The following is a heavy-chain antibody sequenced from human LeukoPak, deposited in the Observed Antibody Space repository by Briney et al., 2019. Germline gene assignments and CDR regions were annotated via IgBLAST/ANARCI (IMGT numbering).Heavy chain of an antibody. Sequence: GGSHRLSCAASGFTFSTYVMSWVRQAPGKGLEWVSGISGSGDNTYYADSVKGRFTISRDNSKNTLYLQMNSLRAEDTAVYYCAKGSGYDTDFDYWGQGPLVTVSS. D-gene: IGHD3-9*01. V-gene: IGHV3-23*01. CDR2: ISGSGDNT. CDR3: AKGSGYDTDFDY. J-gene: IGHJ4*02. CDR1: GFTFSTYV.